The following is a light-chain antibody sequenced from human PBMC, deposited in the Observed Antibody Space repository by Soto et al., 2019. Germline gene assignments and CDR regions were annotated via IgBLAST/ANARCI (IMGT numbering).Light chain of an antibody. CDR2: EVT. V-gene: IGLV2-14*01. J-gene: IGLJ2*01. Sequence: QSGLTQPASVSGSPGQSITISCTGTSSDVGGYNFVSWYQQHPGKAPKLMIYEVTDRPSGVSNRFSGSKSGSTASLTISGLQAEDEADYYCSSYTSRNTLAFGGGTKLTVL. CDR3: SSYTSRNTLA. CDR1: SSDVGGYNF.